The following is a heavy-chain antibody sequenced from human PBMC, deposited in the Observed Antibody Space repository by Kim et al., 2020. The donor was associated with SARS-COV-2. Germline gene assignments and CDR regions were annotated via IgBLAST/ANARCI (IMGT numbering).Heavy chain of an antibody. J-gene: IGHJ4*02. CDR1: GYTFTSYY. V-gene: IGHV1-46*01. Sequence: ASVKVSCKASGYTFTSYYMHWVRQAPGQGLEWMGIINPSGGSTSYAQKFHGRVTMTRDTSTSTVYMELSSLRSEDTAVYYCARDPTPGYCSSSSCYEDDYWGQGTLVTVSS. CDR2: INPSGGST. CDR3: ARDPTPGYCSSSSCYEDDY. D-gene: IGHD2-2*01.